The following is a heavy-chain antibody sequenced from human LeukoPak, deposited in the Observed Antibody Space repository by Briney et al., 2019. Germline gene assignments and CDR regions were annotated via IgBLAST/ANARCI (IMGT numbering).Heavy chain of an antibody. J-gene: IGHJ4*02. V-gene: IGHV1-2*02. CDR1: GYTFTGYY. D-gene: IGHD4-17*01. CDR2: INPNSGGT. Sequence: GASVKVSCKASGYTFTGYYMHWVRQAPGQGLEWMGWINPNSGGTNYAQKFQGRVTMTRDTSISTAYMELSRLRSDDTAVYYCARGTSNDYGESYFDYWGQGTLVTVSS. CDR3: ARGTSNDYGESYFDY.